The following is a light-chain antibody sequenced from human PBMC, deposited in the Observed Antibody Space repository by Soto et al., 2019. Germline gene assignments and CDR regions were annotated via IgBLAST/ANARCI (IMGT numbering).Light chain of an antibody. J-gene: IGKJ1*01. CDR2: KAS. CDR3: QQYNTDGSCT. V-gene: IGKV1-5*03. CDR1: QSISAG. Sequence: DIQMTQSPSTLSASVGDRVTITCRASQSISAGLAWYQQKPGKAHNLLIYKASCLESGVQSRFSGSGSGTEFTITNSSLQPDVFATDYCQQYNTDGSCTFGQVTKVEIK.